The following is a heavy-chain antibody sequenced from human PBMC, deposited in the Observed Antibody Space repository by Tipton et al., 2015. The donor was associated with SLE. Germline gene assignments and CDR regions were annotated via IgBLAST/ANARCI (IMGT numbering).Heavy chain of an antibody. V-gene: IGHV4-38-2*02. Sequence: TLSLTCTASGYSITSGYYWGWIRQTPGKGLEWIASLYHSGSTFYNPSLKSRVTISVDTSKNQFSLKLNSVTAADTAVYYCARLPLWANWFDPWGQGTLVIVSS. J-gene: IGHJ5*02. CDR2: LYHSGST. CDR3: ARLPLWANWFDP. CDR1: GYSITSGYY. D-gene: IGHD5-18*01.